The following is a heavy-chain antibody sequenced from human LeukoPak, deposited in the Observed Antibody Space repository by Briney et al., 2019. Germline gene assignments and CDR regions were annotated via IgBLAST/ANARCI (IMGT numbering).Heavy chain of an antibody. CDR1: GGTFSSYA. CDR2: IIPIFGTA. D-gene: IGHD3-22*01. J-gene: IGHJ4*02. CDR3: ARASYYYDSSGYPTYFDY. V-gene: IGHV1-69*05. Sequence: SVKVSCKASGGTFSSYAISWLRQAPGQGLEWMGRIIPIFGTANYAQKFQGRVTITTDESTSTAYMELSSLRSEDTAVYYCARASYYYDSSGYPTYFDYWGQGTLVTLSS.